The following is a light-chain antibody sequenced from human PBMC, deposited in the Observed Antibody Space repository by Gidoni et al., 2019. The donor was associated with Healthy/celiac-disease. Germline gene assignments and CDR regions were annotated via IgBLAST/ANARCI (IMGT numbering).Light chain of an antibody. V-gene: IGLV1-47*01. Sequence: SVLPQPPSASGTPGPRVTISCSGSSSNIGSNYVYWYQQLPGTAPKLLIYRNNQRPSGVPDRFSGSKSGTSASLAISGLRSEDEADYYCAAWDDSLSGWVFGGGTKLTVL. CDR1: SSNIGSNY. CDR2: RNN. J-gene: IGLJ3*02. CDR3: AAWDDSLSGWV.